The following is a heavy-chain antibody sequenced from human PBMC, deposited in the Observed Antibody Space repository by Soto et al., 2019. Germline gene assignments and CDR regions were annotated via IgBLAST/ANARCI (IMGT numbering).Heavy chain of an antibody. CDR1: GVTFSSYG. Sequence: QVQLVESGGGVVQPGRSLRLSCAASGVTFSSYGMHWVRQAPGKGLEWVALISYHGSNKYYADSVKGRFTISRDNSMNTLYLQVNSLRADDTAVYYCAKALDSGYVDYWGQGTLVTASS. CDR2: ISYHGSNK. J-gene: IGHJ4*02. CDR3: AKALDSGYVDY. V-gene: IGHV3-30*18. D-gene: IGHD1-26*01.